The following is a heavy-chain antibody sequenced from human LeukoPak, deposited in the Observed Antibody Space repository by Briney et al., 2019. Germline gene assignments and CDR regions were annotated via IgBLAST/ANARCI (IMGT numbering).Heavy chain of an antibody. J-gene: IGHJ6*03. D-gene: IGHD4-17*01. CDR3: ARVEGLRGLYYYYYMDV. Sequence: KPGGSLRLSCTASGFTLSSYEMSWIRQAPGKGLEWVSYISSSGSTIYYADSVKGRFTISRDNAKNSLYLQMNSLRAEDTAVYYCARVEGLRGLYYYYYMDVWGKGTTVTVSS. CDR1: GFTLSSYE. CDR2: ISSSGSTI. V-gene: IGHV3-11*04.